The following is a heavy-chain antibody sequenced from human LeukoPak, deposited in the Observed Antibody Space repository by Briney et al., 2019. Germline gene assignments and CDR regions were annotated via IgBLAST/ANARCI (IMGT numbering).Heavy chain of an antibody. CDR2: ISYDGTNK. D-gene: IGHD6-19*01. CDR3: VKDLSGAWSFDF. J-gene: IGHJ4*02. Sequence: PGRSLRLSCAASGFTFTNYGLYWVRQAPGKGLEWVAVISYDGTNKYYADSVKGRFTVSRDNSKNTLYLQTDSLRTEDTAVYYCVKDLSGAWSFDFWGQGTLVTVSS. CDR1: GFTFTNYG. V-gene: IGHV3-30*18.